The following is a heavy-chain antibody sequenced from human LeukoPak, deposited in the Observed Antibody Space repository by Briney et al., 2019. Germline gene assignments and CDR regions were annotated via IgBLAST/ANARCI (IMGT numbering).Heavy chain of an antibody. V-gene: IGHV1-69*13. J-gene: IGHJ5*02. CDR1: GGTFSSYA. Sequence: SVKVSCKASGGTFSSYAISWVRQAPGQGLEWMGGIIPIFGTANYAQRFQGRVTITADESTSTAYMELSSLRSEDTAVYYCAGYCTNGVCYTWFDPWGQGTLVTVSS. D-gene: IGHD2-8*01. CDR2: IIPIFGTA. CDR3: AGYCTNGVCYTWFDP.